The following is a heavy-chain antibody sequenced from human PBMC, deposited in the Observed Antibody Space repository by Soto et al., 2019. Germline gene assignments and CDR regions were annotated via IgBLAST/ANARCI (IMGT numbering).Heavy chain of an antibody. CDR1: GFTFSSYR. V-gene: IGHV3-21*03. Sequence: PGGSLRLSCAASGFTFSSYRMNWVRQAPGKGLEWVSSMSSSSSYIYGASVKGRFTISRDDSKSIAYLQMNSLKTEDTAVYYCSTNYYDSSGYDNWFDPWGQGTLVT. CDR2: MSSSSSYI. D-gene: IGHD3-22*01. CDR3: STNYYDSSGYDNWFDP. J-gene: IGHJ5*02.